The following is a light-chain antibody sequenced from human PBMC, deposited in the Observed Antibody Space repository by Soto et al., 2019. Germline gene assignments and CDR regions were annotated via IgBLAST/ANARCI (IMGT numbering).Light chain of an antibody. CDR2: EVS. J-gene: IGLJ2*01. CDR1: SSDVGGYNY. Sequence: QSARTQPPPASGSPGQSVSISCTGTSSDVGGYNYVSWYQQHPGKAPKLMIFEVSKRPSGVPDRFSGSKSGNTASLTVSGLQAEDEADYYCSSYAGSNVLFGGGTKADRP. CDR3: SSYAGSNVL. V-gene: IGLV2-8*01.